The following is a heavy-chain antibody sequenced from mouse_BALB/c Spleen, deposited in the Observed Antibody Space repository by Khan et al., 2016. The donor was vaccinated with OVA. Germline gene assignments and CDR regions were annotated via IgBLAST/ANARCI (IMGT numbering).Heavy chain of an antibody. D-gene: IGHD2-2*01. CDR1: GYTFTSYY. V-gene: IGHV1-53*01. J-gene: IGHJ3*01. CDR3: TRGGYGGFAS. Sequence: QVQLKQSGAELVKPGASVKLSCKASGYTFTSYYMYWVKQRPGQGLEWIGDINPSNGDTYFNEKFKNKATLTVDKSSSTTYMQISSLTSEDSAVYYCTRGGYGGFASWGQGTLVTVSA. CDR2: INPSNGDT.